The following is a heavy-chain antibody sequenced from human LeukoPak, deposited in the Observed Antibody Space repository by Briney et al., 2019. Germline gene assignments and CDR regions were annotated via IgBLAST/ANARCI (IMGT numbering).Heavy chain of an antibody. V-gene: IGHV3-23*01. J-gene: IGHJ4*02. CDR3: AKDPGVVPAHYFDY. CDR2: TGSTGVST. CDR1: GFTFSSYA. Sequence: PGGSLRLSCAASGFTFSSYAMNWVRQAPGKGLEWVSGTGSTGVSTFYADSVKGRFTVSRDNSKNTLSLQMNSLRAEDTAVYYCAKDPGVVPAHYFDYWGQGTLVPSPQ. D-gene: IGHD2-2*01.